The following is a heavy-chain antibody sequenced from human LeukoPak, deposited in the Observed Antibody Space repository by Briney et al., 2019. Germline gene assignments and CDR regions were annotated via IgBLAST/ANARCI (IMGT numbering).Heavy chain of an antibody. CDR3: AKDSGSYYFPY. CDR1: GFTFSSYA. Sequence: PGGSLRLSCAASGFTFSSYATSWVRQAPGQGLEWVSAISGSGGSTYYADSVKGRFTISRDNSKNTLYLQMNSLRAEDTAVYYCAKDSGSYYFPYWGQGTLVTVSS. J-gene: IGHJ4*02. CDR2: ISGSGGST. D-gene: IGHD1-26*01. V-gene: IGHV3-23*01.